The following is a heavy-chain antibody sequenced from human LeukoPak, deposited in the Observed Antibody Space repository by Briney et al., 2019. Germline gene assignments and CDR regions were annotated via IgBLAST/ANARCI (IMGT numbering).Heavy chain of an antibody. Sequence: GRSLRLSCAASGFTFSSYGMHWVRQAPGKGLEWVTFISYDASEKSYADSAKGRFTISRDNSNNRLYLQMDSLRVEDTAVYFCAKRFAKWDLGSWGQGTLVTVSS. J-gene: IGHJ5*02. V-gene: IGHV3-30*18. CDR2: ISYDASEK. CDR1: GFTFSSYG. D-gene: IGHD1-26*01. CDR3: AKRFAKWDLGS.